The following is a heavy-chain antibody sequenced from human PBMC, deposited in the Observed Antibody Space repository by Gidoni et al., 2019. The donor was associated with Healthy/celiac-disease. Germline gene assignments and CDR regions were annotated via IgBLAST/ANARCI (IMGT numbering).Heavy chain of an antibody. CDR3: AHSCNYDSSGYYYFYY. CDR2: IYWDDDK. J-gene: IGHJ4*02. Sequence: QITLKESGPMLVNHTQTLTLTCTFSGFSLSTSGVGVGWIRQPPGKALEWIALIYWDDDKRYSPYLKSRLTITKDTSKHQVVLTMTNMDPVDTATYYCAHSCNYDSSGYYYFYYWGQGTLVTVSS. V-gene: IGHV2-5*02. CDR1: GFSLSTSGVG. D-gene: IGHD3-22*01.